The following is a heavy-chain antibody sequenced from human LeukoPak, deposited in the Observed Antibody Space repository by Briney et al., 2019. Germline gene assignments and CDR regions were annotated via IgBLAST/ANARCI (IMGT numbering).Heavy chain of an antibody. J-gene: IGHJ4*02. CDR2: IYSGGDT. D-gene: IGHD3-22*01. CDR3: AKTTYYYDSSGSSSVY. CDR1: GFTFSSYG. Sequence: GGSLRLSCAASGFTFSSYGMHWVRQAPGKGLEWVSVIYSGGDTYYADSVKGRFTISRDTSKNTLYLQMNSLRAEDTAVYYCAKTTYYYDSSGSSSVYWGQGTLVTVSS. V-gene: IGHV3-NL1*01.